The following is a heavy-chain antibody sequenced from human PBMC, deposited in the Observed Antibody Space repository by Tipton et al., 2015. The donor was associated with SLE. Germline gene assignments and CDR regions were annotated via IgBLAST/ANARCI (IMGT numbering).Heavy chain of an antibody. J-gene: IGHJ4*02. CDR1: GGSISSSSYY. CDR3: AREVGNYDDY. V-gene: IGHV4-39*07. Sequence: TLSLTCTVSGGSISSSSYYWGWIRQPPGKGLEWNGNIYYSGSTYYNPSLKSRVTISVDTSKNQFSLKLSSVTAADTAVYYCAREVGNYDDYWGQGTLVTVSS. CDR2: IYYSGST.